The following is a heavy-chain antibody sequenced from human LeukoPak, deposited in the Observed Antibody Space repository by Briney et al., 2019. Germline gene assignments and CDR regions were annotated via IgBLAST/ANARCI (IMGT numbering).Heavy chain of an antibody. D-gene: IGHD6-13*01. Sequence: KPGXSLLLSCAASGFTFSSYSMNWGRQAPGKGLEWVSSITTSSSYIYYADSVKGRFTISRDDAKKSLYLQMNSLRAEDTAVYYCARDPAAAGTVWLDLWGQGILVTVSS. J-gene: IGHJ5*02. V-gene: IGHV3-21*01. CDR3: ARDPAAAGTVWLDL. CDR2: ITTSSSYI. CDR1: GFTFSSYS.